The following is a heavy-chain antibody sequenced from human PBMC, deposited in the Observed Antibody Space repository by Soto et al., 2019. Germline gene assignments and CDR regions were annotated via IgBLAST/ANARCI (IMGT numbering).Heavy chain of an antibody. Sequence: QVQLQQWGAGLLKPSETLSLTCAVHGGSFSGYTWTWIRQSPGKGLEWIGQINAGGSANYNPSLKSRVTVSVGTSNNVFFLDLTSVTAADTAVYYCARGLFREPSDSGCWYFFDFWGQGTLVTVSS. CDR3: ARGLFREPSDSGCWYFFDF. CDR1: GGSFSGYT. CDR2: INAGGSA. D-gene: IGHD3-10*01. J-gene: IGHJ4*02. V-gene: IGHV4-34*02.